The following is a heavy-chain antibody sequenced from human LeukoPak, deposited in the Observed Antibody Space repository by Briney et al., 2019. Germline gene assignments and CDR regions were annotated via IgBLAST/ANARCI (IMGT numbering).Heavy chain of an antibody. CDR3: ASDSSGYHYFDY. CDR2: IYYSGSA. Sequence: SETLSLTCAVSGGSISSTSYYWGWIRQPPGKGLEWIGSIYYSGSAYYNLSLKGRVTISVDTAKNQFSLKLSSVTAADTAVYYCASDSSGYHYFDYWGQGTLVTVSS. J-gene: IGHJ4*02. V-gene: IGHV4-39*07. D-gene: IGHD3-22*01. CDR1: GGSISSTSYY.